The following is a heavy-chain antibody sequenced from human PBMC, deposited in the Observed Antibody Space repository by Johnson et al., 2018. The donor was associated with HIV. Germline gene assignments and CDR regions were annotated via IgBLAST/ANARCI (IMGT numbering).Heavy chain of an antibody. D-gene: IGHD3-22*01. CDR3: ARFDGFITTLRVIGDAFDV. CDR1: GFTFSDYY. Sequence: QVQLVESGGGLVQPGGSLRLSCVASGFTFSDYYMTWIRQAPGKGLEWLSYISSGGTTIYYSDSVQGRFTISRDNAKNSLYLQMNSLRAEDTAVYYCARFDGFITTLRVIGDAFDVWGQGTMVTVSS. CDR2: ISSGGTTI. J-gene: IGHJ3*01. V-gene: IGHV3-11*04.